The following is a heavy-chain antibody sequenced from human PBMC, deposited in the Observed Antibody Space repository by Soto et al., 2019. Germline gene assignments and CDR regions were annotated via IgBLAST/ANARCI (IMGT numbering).Heavy chain of an antibody. J-gene: IGHJ6*02. Sequence: QVQVEQSGAEVKKPGSSVKVSCKTSGGTFSTSAISWVRQAPGQGLEWMGGIMPIFRTADYAQKFQGRVTISADESTNTAYLEVNSLRSEDTAVYYCARDQERAQVGGNYYAIMDVWGQGTTVTVTS. V-gene: IGHV1-69*12. CDR1: GGTFSTSA. CDR2: IMPIFRTA. D-gene: IGHD2-15*01. CDR3: ARDQERAQVGGNYYAIMDV.